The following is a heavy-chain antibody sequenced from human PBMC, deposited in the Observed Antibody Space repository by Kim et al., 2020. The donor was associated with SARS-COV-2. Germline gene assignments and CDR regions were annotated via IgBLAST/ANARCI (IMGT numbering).Heavy chain of an antibody. J-gene: IGHJ5*02. V-gene: IGHV3-23*01. CDR3: VKDLGSCGFDP. Sequence: GGSLRLSCIVSGFIFNNYGMSWVRQAPGKGLEWVSAITRSGGIAYYADSVKGRFTISRDNSKNTVYLEMNSLRDEDTAVYYCVKDLGSCGFDPWGQGTL. D-gene: IGHD2-2*01. CDR2: ITRSGGIA. CDR1: GFIFNNYG.